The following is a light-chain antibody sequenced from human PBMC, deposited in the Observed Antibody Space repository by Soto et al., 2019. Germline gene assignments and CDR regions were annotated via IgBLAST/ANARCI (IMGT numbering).Light chain of an antibody. CDR3: CSSASSYTSVV. V-gene: IGLV2-11*01. CDR1: TSDVGNYNY. CDR2: DVT. J-gene: IGLJ2*01. Sequence: QSVLTQPRSVSGSPGQSVTISCSGTTSDVGNYNYVSWYQQHPGKAPKLIIYDVTKRPSGVPDRFSGSKSGNTASLIISGLQTEDEAHYYCCSSASSYTSVVFGGGTKRTVL.